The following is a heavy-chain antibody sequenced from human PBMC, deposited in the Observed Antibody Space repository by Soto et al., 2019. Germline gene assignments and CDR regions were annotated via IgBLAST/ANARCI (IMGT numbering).Heavy chain of an antibody. J-gene: IGHJ3*02. D-gene: IGHD3-22*01. CDR3: AAQVDYYDSSGYYPTDAFDI. V-gene: IGHV4-31*02. CDR2: IYYSGST. Sequence: PSETLSLTCTVSGGSISSGGYYWSWIRQHPGKGLEWIGYIYYSGSTYYNPSLKSRVTISVDTSKNQFSLKLSSVTAADTAVYYCAAQVDYYDSSGYYPTDAFDIWGQGTMVTVSS. CDR1: GGSISSGGYY.